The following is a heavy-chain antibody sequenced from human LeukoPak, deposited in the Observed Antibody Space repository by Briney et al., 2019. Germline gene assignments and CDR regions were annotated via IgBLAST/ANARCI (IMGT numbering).Heavy chain of an antibody. CDR1: GFTFSSYG. V-gene: IGHV3-30*18. J-gene: IGHJ4*02. CDR3: AKDTGTGYSSSWYGEYYFDY. D-gene: IGHD6-13*01. CDR2: ISYGGSNK. Sequence: PGRSLRLSCAASGFTFSSYGMHWVRQAPGKGLEWVAVISYGGSNKYYADSVKGRFTISRDNSKNTLYLQMNSLRAEDTAVYYCAKDTGTGYSSSWYGEYYFDYWGQGTLVTVSS.